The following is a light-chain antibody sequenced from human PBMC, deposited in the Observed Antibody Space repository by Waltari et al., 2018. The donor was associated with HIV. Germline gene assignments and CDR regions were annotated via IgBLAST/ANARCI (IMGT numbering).Light chain of an antibody. Sequence: DIQMTQSPSTLSASIGDTVPLTCRASQDISRWLAWYQQKPGEVPKLLVYKASLLGSGVPSRFSGSGSGTEFTLTINSLQPSDFATYYCQQYNTYLWTFGQGTKVEI. CDR3: QQYNTYLWT. J-gene: IGKJ1*01. CDR2: KAS. V-gene: IGKV1-5*03. CDR1: QDISRW.